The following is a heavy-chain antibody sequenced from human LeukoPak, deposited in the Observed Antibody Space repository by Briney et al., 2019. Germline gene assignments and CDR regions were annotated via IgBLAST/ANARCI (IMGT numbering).Heavy chain of an antibody. V-gene: IGHV4-39*01. CDR2: IYYSGST. Sequence: SETLSLTCTVSGGSISSSSYYWGWIRQPPGKGLEWIGSIYYSGSTYYNPSLKSRVTISVDTTKNQYSLKLSSVTAADTAVYYCASITMIVVENYFDYWGQGTLVTVSS. CDR3: ASITMIVVENYFDY. J-gene: IGHJ4*02. D-gene: IGHD3-22*01. CDR1: GGSISSSSYY.